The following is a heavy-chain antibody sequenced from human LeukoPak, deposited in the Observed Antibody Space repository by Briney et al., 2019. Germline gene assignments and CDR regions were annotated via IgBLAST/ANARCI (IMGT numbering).Heavy chain of an antibody. CDR2: ISGSCGST. D-gene: IGHD3-22*01. J-gene: IGHJ4*02. CDR3: GKDFRSADLEEDYYDSSGYQDY. Sequence: GGSLTLSCVASGFTFSTNSMHWVRQPRGKGLEWVSAISGSCGSTYYADYVKGRFNNSRDYSKNPPYLQMNSLRAEDTAVYYWGKDFRSADLEEDYYDSSGYQDYWGQGTLVTVSS. CDR1: GFTFSTNS. V-gene: IGHV3-23*01.